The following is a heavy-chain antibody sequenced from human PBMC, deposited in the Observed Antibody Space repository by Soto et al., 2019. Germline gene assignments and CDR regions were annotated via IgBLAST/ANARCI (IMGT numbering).Heavy chain of an antibody. Sequence: SETQSLTCTVSGTSIITRNFHWALNRQSPGTGLEWMGSIYYSGNTYYNPSLRSRVTISADRSKNQFSLNLTSVTAADTAVYYCARRNSGFKGNAFDIWGLGTMVTVSS. CDR3: ARRNSGFKGNAFDI. V-gene: IGHV4-39*01. D-gene: IGHD2-21*01. CDR2: IYYSGNT. CDR1: GTSIITRNFH. J-gene: IGHJ3*02.